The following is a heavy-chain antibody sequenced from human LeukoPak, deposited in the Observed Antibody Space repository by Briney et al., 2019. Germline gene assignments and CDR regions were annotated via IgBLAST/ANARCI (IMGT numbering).Heavy chain of an antibody. J-gene: IGHJ4*02. V-gene: IGHV3-11*04. CDR3: ARDFWGATHVYYFDY. Sequence: GGSLRLSCAASGFTFSDYYMSWIRQAPGKGLEWVSYISSSGSTIYYADSVKGRFTISRDNAKNSLYLQMNSLRAEDTAVYYCARDFWGATHVYYFDYWGQGTLVTVSS. CDR1: GFTFSDYY. CDR2: ISSSGSTI. D-gene: IGHD1-26*01.